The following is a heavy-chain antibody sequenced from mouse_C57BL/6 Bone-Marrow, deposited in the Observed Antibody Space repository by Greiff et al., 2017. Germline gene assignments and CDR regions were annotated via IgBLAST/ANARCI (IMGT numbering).Heavy chain of an antibody. CDR2: IYPGSGST. J-gene: IGHJ1*03. V-gene: IGHV1-55*01. D-gene: IGHD1-1*01. CDR3: ARLITTDWYFDV. CDR1: GYTFTSYW. Sequence: QVQLQQPGAELVQPGASVKMSCTASGYTFTSYWITWVKQRPGQGLAWIGDIYPGSGSTNYNEKFKSNATLTVDTSSSTAYMQLSSLTSEDSAVYYCARLITTDWYFDVWGTGTTANGSS.